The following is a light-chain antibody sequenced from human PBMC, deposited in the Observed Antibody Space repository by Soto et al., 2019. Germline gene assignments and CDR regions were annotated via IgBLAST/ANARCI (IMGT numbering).Light chain of an antibody. CDR1: QSISSY. J-gene: IGKJ1*01. CDR3: QQSYSPLRT. V-gene: IGKV1-39*01. CDR2: AAS. Sequence: DIQMTQSPSSLSASVGDRVTITCRPSQSISSYLNWYQQKPGKAPKLLIYAASSLQSGVPSRFSGSGSGTDFTLTISSLQPEDFATYYCQQSYSPLRTFGQGTKVEIK.